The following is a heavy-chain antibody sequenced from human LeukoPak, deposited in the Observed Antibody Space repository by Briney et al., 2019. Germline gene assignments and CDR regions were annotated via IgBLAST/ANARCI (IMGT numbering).Heavy chain of an antibody. Sequence: ASVKVSCKVSGYTLTELSMHWVRQAPGKGLEWMGGFDPEDGETIYAQKFQGRVTMTEDTSTDTAYMELSSLGSEDTAVYYCATSDLRGGYNWNYLFDYWGQGTLVTVSS. V-gene: IGHV1-24*01. CDR1: GYTLTELS. CDR2: FDPEDGET. J-gene: IGHJ4*02. CDR3: ATSDLRGGYNWNYLFDY. D-gene: IGHD1-7*01.